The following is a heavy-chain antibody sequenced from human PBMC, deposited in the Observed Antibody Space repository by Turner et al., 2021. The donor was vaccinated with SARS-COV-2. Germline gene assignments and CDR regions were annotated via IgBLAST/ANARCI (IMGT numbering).Heavy chain of an antibody. CDR3: ARESIAAAGTDFDY. CDR1: GFTFSSYW. Sequence: EVQLVESGVGLVQPGGSLRLSCAASGFTFSSYWMHWVRQAPGKGRVWVSRIKRDGSSTSDADSVKGRFTISRDNAKNTLYLQMNSLRAEDTAVYYCARESIAAAGTDFDYWGQGTLVTVSS. CDR2: IKRDGSST. V-gene: IGHV3-74*01. J-gene: IGHJ4*02. D-gene: IGHD6-13*01.